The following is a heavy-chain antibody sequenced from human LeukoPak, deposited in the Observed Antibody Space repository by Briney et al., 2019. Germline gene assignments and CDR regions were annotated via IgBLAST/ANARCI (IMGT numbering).Heavy chain of an antibody. D-gene: IGHD3-16*01. CDR2: IKYDGSEK. CDR3: ASGGQLDY. V-gene: IGHV3-7*01. J-gene: IGHJ4*02. CDR1: GLTFSNFW. Sequence: PGGSLRLSCGASGLTFSNFWMSWVRQAPGKGLEWVANIKYDGSEKYHVDSVKGRFTISRDNAKNSVYLRMNSLRGEDTAVYYCASGGQLDYWGQGTLVTVPS.